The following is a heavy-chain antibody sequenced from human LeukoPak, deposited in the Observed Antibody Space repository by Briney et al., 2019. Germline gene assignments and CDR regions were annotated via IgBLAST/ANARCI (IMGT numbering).Heavy chain of an antibody. CDR1: GGSISSYY. CDR3: ARDSVSRLIDY. CDR2: IYYSGST. Sequence: SETLSLTCTVSGGSISSYYWSWIRQPPGKGLEWIGYIYYSGSTNYNPSLKSRVTISVDTSKNQFSLKLSSVTAADTAVYYCARDSVSRLIDYWGQGTLVTVSS. V-gene: IGHV4-59*01. D-gene: IGHD5/OR15-5a*01. J-gene: IGHJ4*02.